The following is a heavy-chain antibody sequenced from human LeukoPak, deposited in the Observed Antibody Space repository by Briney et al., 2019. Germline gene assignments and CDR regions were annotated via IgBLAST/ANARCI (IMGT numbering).Heavy chain of an antibody. J-gene: IGHJ4*02. Sequence: GGSLRLSCAASGFTFSRNWLHWVRQAPGKGLVWVSRINGDGNITNYAGSVKGRFTISRDNAKNSLYLQMNSLRAEDTVVYYCARASMRMTTAGLVDYWGQGTLVTVSS. CDR2: INGDGNIT. CDR3: ARASMRMTTAGLVDY. V-gene: IGHV3-74*01. D-gene: IGHD6-13*01. CDR1: GFTFSRNW.